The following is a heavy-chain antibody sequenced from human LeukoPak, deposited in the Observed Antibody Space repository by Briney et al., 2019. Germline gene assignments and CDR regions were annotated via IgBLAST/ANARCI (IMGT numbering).Heavy chain of an antibody. D-gene: IGHD3-10*01. J-gene: IGHJ5*02. CDR1: GFTFSSYG. CDR2: ISYDGSNK. Sequence: GGSLRLSCAASGFTFSSYGMHWVRQAPGKGLEWVAVISYDGSNKYYADSVKGRFTISRDNSKNTLYLQMNSLRAEDTAVYYCASGGPGSQDYWFDPWGQGTLVTVSS. CDR3: ASGGPGSQDYWFDP. V-gene: IGHV3-30*03.